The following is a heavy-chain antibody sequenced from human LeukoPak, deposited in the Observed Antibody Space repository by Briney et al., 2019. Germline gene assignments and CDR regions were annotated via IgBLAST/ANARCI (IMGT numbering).Heavy chain of an antibody. CDR3: ARDNTMVRGVLDY. CDR1: GFTFNSCT. CDR2: ISGHDGST. J-gene: IGHJ4*02. Sequence: GGSLRVSCAASGFTFNSCTMYWFRQAPGKGLEWVSAISGHDGSTFYADSVKGRFTISRDNSKNTLYLQMNSLRAEDTAVYYCARDNTMVRGVLDYWGQGTLVTVSS. V-gene: IGHV3-23*01. D-gene: IGHD3-10*01.